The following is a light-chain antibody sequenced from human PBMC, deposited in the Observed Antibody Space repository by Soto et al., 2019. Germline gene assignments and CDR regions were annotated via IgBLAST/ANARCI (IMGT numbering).Light chain of an antibody. J-gene: IGKJ2*01. CDR2: EAS. CDR1: QSVSSKY. V-gene: IGKV3-20*01. CDR3: QQCGSSPYT. Sequence: ETVLTQSPCTLSLSLGESATLSCRASQSVSSKYLVWYQQKPGEAPKLLIYEASSRASGIPERFSGSGSGTDFTLTISRLEPEDSAVYYCQQCGSSPYTFGQGTKLEIK.